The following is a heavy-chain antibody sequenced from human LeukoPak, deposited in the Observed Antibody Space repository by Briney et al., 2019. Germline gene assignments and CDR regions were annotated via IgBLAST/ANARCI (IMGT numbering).Heavy chain of an antibody. CDR3: AKDPVIGAPHVFDI. CDR1: GFTFSTYA. J-gene: IGHJ3*02. V-gene: IGHV3-23*01. CDR2: ISGGDSVYT. Sequence: GGSLRLSCAASGFTFSTYALSWVRQAPGKGQEWVSAISGGDSVYTYYADSVKGRLTISRDNSKSTLYLQMNSLRADDTAVYYCAKDPVIGAPHVFDIWGHGTMVTVSS.